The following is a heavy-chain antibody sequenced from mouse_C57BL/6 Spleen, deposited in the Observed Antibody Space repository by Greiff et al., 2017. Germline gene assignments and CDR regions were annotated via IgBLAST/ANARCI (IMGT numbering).Heavy chain of an antibody. Sequence: EVQLQQSGPELVKPGASVKISCKASGYTFTDYYMNWVKQSHGKSLEWIGDINPNNGGTSYNQKFKGKATLTVAKSSSTAYMELRSLTSEDSAVYYCARSEALCGPPPGFAYWGQGTLVTVSA. CDR3: ARSEALCGPPPGFAY. D-gene: IGHD1-1*02. V-gene: IGHV1-26*01. CDR1: GYTFTDYY. J-gene: IGHJ3*01. CDR2: INPNNGGT.